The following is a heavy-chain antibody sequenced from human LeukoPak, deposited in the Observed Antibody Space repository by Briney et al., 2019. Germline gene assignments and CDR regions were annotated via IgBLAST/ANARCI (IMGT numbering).Heavy chain of an antibody. CDR1: GYSISSGYY. D-gene: IGHD1-26*01. CDR3: ARVGGGSYYLIYYYYMDV. Sequence: SETLSLTCTVSGYSISSGYYWGWIRQPPGKGLEWIGSIYHSGSTYYNPSLKSRVTISVDTSKNQFSLKLSSVTAADTAVYYCARVGGGSYYLIYYYYMDVWGKGTTVTVSS. CDR2: IYHSGST. J-gene: IGHJ6*03. V-gene: IGHV4-38-2*02.